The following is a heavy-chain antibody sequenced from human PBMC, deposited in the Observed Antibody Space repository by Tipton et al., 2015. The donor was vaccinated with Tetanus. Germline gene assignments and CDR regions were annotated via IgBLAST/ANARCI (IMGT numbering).Heavy chain of an antibody. CDR3: ARGDPTNEPLNY. J-gene: IGHJ4*02. CDR2: IYTSENT. CDR1: GGSISSYY. Sequence: TLSLTCTVSGGSISSYYWSWIRQPAGKGLEWIGRIYTSENTYYNPSLKSRVTISVDTSKNQFSLKLYSVTAADTAVYYCARGDPTNEPLNYWGQGTLVTVSS. V-gene: IGHV4-4*07. D-gene: IGHD1-1*01.